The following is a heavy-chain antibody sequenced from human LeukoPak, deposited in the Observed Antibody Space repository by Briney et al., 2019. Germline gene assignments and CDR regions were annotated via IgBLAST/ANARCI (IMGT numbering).Heavy chain of an antibody. CDR3: ASSDWGSYIN. V-gene: IGHV4-39*01. CDR1: GGSISSSSHY. D-gene: IGHD1-26*01. Sequence: SETLSLTCTVSGGSISSSSHYWGWIRQPPGTGLEWIGSIYYSGSTYYNPSLKSRVTISVDTSKNQFSLKLSSVTAADTAVYYCASSDWGSYINWGQGTLVTVSS. J-gene: IGHJ4*02. CDR2: IYYSGST.